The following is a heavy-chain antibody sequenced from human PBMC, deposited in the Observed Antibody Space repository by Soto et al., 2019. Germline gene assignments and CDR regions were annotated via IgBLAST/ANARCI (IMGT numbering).Heavy chain of an antibody. CDR2: ISRRSSNI. D-gene: IGHD3-10*01. Sequence: GGYPRPHVPAPWFPFRYYLMNWVRPAPGKGMEGDSYISRRSSNIYYADSVEWRFTITRDNAKTSLHLQMTSLRDEATAVYYCARVYRSRGVRGVIFCWHAFDIWGQGTMVTVSS. J-gene: IGHJ3*02. V-gene: IGHV3-48*02. CDR3: ARVYRSRGVRGVIFCWHAFDI. CDR1: WFPFRYYL.